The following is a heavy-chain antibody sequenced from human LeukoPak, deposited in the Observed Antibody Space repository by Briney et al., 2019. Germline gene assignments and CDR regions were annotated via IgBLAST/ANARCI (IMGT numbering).Heavy chain of an antibody. V-gene: IGHV3-23*01. CDR1: GFTFSSYA. CDR2: ISGSGGST. CDR3: AKGSQARMIVVVIPDY. Sequence: GGSLRLSCAASGFTFSSYAMSWVRRAPGKGLEWVSGISGSGGSTYYADSVKGRFTISRDNSKNTLYLQMNSLRAEDTAVYYCAKGSQARMIVVVIPDYWGQGTLVTVSS. J-gene: IGHJ4*02. D-gene: IGHD3-22*01.